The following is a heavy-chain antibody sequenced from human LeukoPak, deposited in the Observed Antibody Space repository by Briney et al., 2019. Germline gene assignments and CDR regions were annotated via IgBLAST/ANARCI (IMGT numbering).Heavy chain of an antibody. V-gene: IGHV3-21*01. CDR3: VRSAVPYVEWSPYGT. D-gene: IGHD3-3*01. Sequence: GGSLRLSCAASGFTFSSFYLGWVRQAPGKGLEWVSSISSGSTYIYYADSVKGRFTISRDNARNSLSLQLNSLRADDSAVYYCVRSAVPYVEWSPYGTWGQGTLVTVSS. CDR1: GFTFSSFY. CDR2: ISSGSTYI. J-gene: IGHJ5*02.